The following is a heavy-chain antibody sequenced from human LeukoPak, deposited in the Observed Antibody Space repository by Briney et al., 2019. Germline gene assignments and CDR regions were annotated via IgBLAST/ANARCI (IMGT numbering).Heavy chain of an antibody. CDR2: IRSKAYGGTT. J-gene: IGHJ4*02. CDR1: GFTFGDYA. CDR3: TRPFQYYDILTGYYHVDY. V-gene: IGHV3-49*03. Sequence: PGGSLRLSCTASGFTFGDYAMSWFRQAPGKGLEWVGFIRSKAYGGTTEYAASVKGRFTISRDDSKSIAYLQMNSLKTEDTAVYYCTRPFQYYDILTGYYHVDYWGQGTLVTVSS. D-gene: IGHD3-9*01.